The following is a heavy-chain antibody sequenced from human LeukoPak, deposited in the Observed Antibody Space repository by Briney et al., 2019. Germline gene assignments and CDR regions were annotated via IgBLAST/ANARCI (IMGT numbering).Heavy chain of an antibody. CDR2: VYYGGIT. Sequence: PSETLSLTCTVSGGSIDNYYWTWIRQPLGKGLEWIGYVYYGGITKYNPSLMSRVSISVDTSKNQFSLKVRAVTAADTAVYYCARDVDPHFWGQGTLVTVSS. J-gene: IGHJ1*01. CDR3: ARDVDPHF. D-gene: IGHD5-12*01. V-gene: IGHV4-59*01. CDR1: GGSIDNYY.